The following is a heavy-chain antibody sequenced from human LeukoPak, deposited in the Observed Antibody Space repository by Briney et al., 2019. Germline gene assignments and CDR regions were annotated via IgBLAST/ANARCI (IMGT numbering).Heavy chain of an antibody. V-gene: IGHV1-18*01. CDR3: ARSPVDTVQGYAFDI. J-gene: IGHJ3*02. CDR2: ISAYNGNT. CDR1: GYTFTSYV. D-gene: IGHD5-18*01. Sequence: ASVKVSCKASGYTFTSYVIQWVRQAPGQGLEWMGWISAYNGNTNYAQKLQGRVTMTTDTSTSTAYMELRSLRSDDTAVYYCARSPVDTVQGYAFDIWGQGTMVTVSS.